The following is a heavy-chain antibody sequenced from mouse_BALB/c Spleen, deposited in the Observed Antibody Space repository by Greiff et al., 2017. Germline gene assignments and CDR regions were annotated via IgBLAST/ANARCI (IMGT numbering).Heavy chain of an antibody. J-gene: IGHJ3*01. CDR3: ASDYYDNPAWFAY. D-gene: IGHD2-1*01. CDR1: GFTFTDYY. V-gene: IGHV7-3*02. CDR2: IRNKANGYTT. Sequence: EVNLVESGGGLVQPGGSLRLSCATSGFTFTDYYMSWVRQPPGKALEWLGFIRNKANGYTTEYSASVKGRFTIFRDNSQSILYLQMNTLRAEDSATYYCASDYYDNPAWFAYWGQGTLVTVSA.